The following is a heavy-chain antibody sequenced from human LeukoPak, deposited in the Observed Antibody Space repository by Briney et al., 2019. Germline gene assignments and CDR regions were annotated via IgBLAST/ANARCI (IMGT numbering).Heavy chain of an antibody. J-gene: IGHJ4*02. D-gene: IGHD3-10*01. Sequence: PGTSLRLSCAASGFTYSDYYMSWVRQAPGKGLEWVSYISSGSSYTHYADSVKGRFTISRDNAKNSLYLQMNSLTAEDTAVYYCARERGVRDWGQGTLVTVSS. V-gene: IGHV3-11*05. CDR1: GFTYSDYY. CDR3: ARERGVRD. CDR2: ISSGSSYT.